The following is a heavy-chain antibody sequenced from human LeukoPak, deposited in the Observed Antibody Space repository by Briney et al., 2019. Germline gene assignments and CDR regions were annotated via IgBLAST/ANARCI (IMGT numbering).Heavy chain of an antibody. J-gene: IGHJ4*02. CDR3: ARETTVTQGLDY. Sequence: SETLSLTCTVSGGSISSYYWSWIRQPAGKGLEWIGRIYTSGSTDYNPSLKSRVTMSVDASKNQFSLKLSSVTAADTAVYYCARETTVTQGLDYWGQGTLVTVSS. D-gene: IGHD4-17*01. CDR1: GGSISSYY. V-gene: IGHV4-4*07. CDR2: IYTSGST.